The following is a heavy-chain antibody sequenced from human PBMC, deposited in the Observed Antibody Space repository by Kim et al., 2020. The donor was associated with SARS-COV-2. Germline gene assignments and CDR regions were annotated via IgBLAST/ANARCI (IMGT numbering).Heavy chain of an antibody. CDR2: GKP. CDR3: ARDTPGVVFDY. Sequence: GKPTYAQGFTGRFVFSLGTSVSTAYLQISGLQAEDTAVYFCARDTPGVVFDYWGQGTLVTVSS. J-gene: IGHJ4*02. V-gene: IGHV7-4-1*02. D-gene: IGHD3-3*01.